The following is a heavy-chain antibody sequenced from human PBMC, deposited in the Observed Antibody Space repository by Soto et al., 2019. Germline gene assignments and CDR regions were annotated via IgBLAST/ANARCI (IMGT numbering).Heavy chain of an antibody. V-gene: IGHV1-24*01. CDR1: GHKLTEIS. J-gene: IGHJ5*02. D-gene: IGHD2-15*01. Sequence: ASVKVSCKVSGHKLTEISVYWVRQSRRTGLECMGGFDPKDGLPTYAQNFEGRVTMTEDASTDTVYMEVANLRSEDSAVYYCATVVGLGRYYFDAWGQGTVVTASS. CDR2: FDPKDGLP. CDR3: ATVVGLGRYYFDA.